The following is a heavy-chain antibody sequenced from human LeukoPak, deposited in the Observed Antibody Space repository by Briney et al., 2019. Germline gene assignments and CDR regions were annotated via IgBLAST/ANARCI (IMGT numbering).Heavy chain of an antibody. CDR1: GFTFSSYG. J-gene: IGHJ4*02. CDR2: IRYDGSNK. D-gene: IGHD5-24*01. CDR3: ASRRDGYTPFGY. Sequence: GGSLRLSCAASGFTFSSYGMHWVRQAPGKGLEWVAFIRYDGSNKYYADSVKGRFTISRDNSKNTLSLQMNGLRAEDTAVYYCASRRDGYTPFGYWGQGTLVTVSS. V-gene: IGHV3-30*02.